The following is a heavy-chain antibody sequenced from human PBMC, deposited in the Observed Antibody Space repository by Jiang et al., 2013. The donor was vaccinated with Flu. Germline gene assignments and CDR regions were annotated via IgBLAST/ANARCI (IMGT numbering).Heavy chain of an antibody. CDR2: IIPIFGTA. D-gene: IGHD2-21*02. J-gene: IGHJ3*02. CDR1: GGTFSSYA. CDR3: ARERAYCGGDCYAFDI. Sequence: GAEVKKPGSSVKVSCKASGGTFSSYAISWVRQAPGQGLEWMGGIIPIFGTANYAQKFQGRVTITADESTSTAYMELSSLRSEDTAVYYCARERAYCGGDCYAFDIWGQGTMVTVSS. V-gene: IGHV1-69*01.